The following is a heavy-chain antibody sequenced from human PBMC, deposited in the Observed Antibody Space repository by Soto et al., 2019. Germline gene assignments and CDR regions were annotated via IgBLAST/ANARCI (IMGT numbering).Heavy chain of an antibody. J-gene: IGHJ4*02. Sequence: GSLRLSCAASGFTFSNYDMSWVRQAPGKGLEWVSTISGGGGRIYYADSVKSRFTISRDNSKNTLYMQMNSLRAEDTAVYYCAKRPASLVCFDYWGQGTLVTVSS. CDR1: GFTFSNYD. CDR3: AKRPASLVCFDY. D-gene: IGHD2-2*01. CDR2: ISGGGGRI. V-gene: IGHV3-23*01.